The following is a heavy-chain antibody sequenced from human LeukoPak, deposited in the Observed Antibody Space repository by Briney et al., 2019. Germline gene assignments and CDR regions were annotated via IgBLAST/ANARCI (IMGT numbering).Heavy chain of an antibody. J-gene: IGHJ4*02. CDR1: GFTVSNNY. V-gene: IGHV3-7*04. CDR2: IKQDGSKK. D-gene: IGHD5-24*01. CDR3: TRVGYIDEGIDY. Sequence: GGSLRLSCAASGFTVSNNYMMWVRQAPGKGLEWVANIKQDGSKKSYVDSVKGRFTISRDNAKNSLYLQMNSLRAEDTAIYYCTRVGYIDEGIDYWGQGTLVTVSS.